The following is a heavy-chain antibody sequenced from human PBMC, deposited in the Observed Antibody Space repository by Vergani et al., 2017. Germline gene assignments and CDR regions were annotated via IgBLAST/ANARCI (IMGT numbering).Heavy chain of an antibody. V-gene: IGHV3-21*01. CDR1: GFNFSSYT. Sequence: EVQLLESGVGLVKPGESLRLSCAASGFNFSSYTINWVRQATGKGLEWVSSLSSSSRYIFYADSVRGRFTVSRDNAKNSLFLQMNSLRDEDTAMYYCAKVGVAGVNGFYFDNWGLGTLVTVSS. CDR3: AKVGVAGVNGFYFDN. CDR2: LSSSSRYI. J-gene: IGHJ4*02. D-gene: IGHD6-19*01.